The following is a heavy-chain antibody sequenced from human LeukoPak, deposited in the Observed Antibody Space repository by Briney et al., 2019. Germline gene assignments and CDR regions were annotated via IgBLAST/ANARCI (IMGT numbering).Heavy chain of an antibody. CDR1: GYTFTGYY. CDR2: INPNSGGT. D-gene: IGHD5-18*01. V-gene: IGHV1-2*02. CDR3: ARGGKYSYGYRYYFDY. Sequence: GASVTVSCKASGYTFTGYYMHWVRQAPGQGLEWMGWINPNSGGTNYAQKFQGRVTMTRDTSISTAYMELSRLRSDDTAVYYCARGGKYSYGYRYYFDYWGQGTPVTVSS. J-gene: IGHJ4*02.